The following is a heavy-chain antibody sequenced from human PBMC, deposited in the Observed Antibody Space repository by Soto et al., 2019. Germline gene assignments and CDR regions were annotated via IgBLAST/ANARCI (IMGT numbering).Heavy chain of an antibody. CDR3: AKGRRDYTLTGFYLTYFDY. CDR1: GFTFSNYA. J-gene: IGHJ4*02. V-gene: IGHV3-23*01. Sequence: EVQLLESGGGLVQPGSSLRLSCAASGFTFSNYAMSWVRQTPGGGLEWVSSISGSGGSTFYADSVKGRFTISGDNPKNTLYLQMNSLRADDTAVYYCAKGRRDYTLTGFYLTYFDYWGRGTLVTVPS. D-gene: IGHD3-9*01. CDR2: ISGSGGST.